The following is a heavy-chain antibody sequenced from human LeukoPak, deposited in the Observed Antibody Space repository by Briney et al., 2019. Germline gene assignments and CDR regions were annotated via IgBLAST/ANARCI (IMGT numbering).Heavy chain of an antibody. CDR1: GFTFTTYA. CDR2: ISADDKA. Sequence: GGSLRLSCAASGFTFTTYAINWVRQAPGKGLEWVSGISADDKAYYADSVKGRFTISRDNSKNTVSLQISSLRAEDTALYYCAKDLALAGTGGGFDVWGQGTRVAVSS. V-gene: IGHV3-23*01. D-gene: IGHD6-19*01. CDR3: AKDLALAGTGGGFDV. J-gene: IGHJ3*01.